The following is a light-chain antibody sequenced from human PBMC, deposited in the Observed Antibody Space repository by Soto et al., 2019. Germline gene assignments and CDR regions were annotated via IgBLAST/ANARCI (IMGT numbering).Light chain of an antibody. CDR2: GAS. CDR1: QSVSSSY. V-gene: IGKV3-20*01. CDR3: QRYGSSP. Sequence: EIVLTQSPGTLSLSPGERATLSCRASQSVSSSYLAWYQQKPGQAPRLLIYGASSRATGIPDRFSGSGSGTDFTLTISRLEADDFAVYYCQRYGSSPFGQATRLEIK. J-gene: IGKJ5*01.